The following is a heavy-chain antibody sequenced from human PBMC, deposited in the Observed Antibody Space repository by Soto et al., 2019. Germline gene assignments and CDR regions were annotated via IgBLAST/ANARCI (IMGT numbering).Heavy chain of an antibody. Sequence: GASVKVSCKASGGTFSSYAISWVRQAPGQGLEWMGGIIPIFGTANYAQKFQGRVTITADKSTSTAYMELSSLRSEDTAVYYCARCAILPPNYYYGMDVWGQGTTVTVSS. CDR2: IIPIFGTA. V-gene: IGHV1-69*06. CDR3: ARCAILPPNYYYGMDV. J-gene: IGHJ6*02. CDR1: GGTFSSYA. D-gene: IGHD3-3*01.